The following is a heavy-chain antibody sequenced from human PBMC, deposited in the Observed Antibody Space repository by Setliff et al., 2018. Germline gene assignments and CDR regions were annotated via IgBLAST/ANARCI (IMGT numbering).Heavy chain of an antibody. CDR1: GGSISSGSYY. CDR3: ARDLYSSSSGGFYYYYYYMDV. J-gene: IGHJ6*03. V-gene: IGHV4-61*02. Sequence: PSETLSLTCTVSGGSISSGSYYWSWIRQPAGKGLEWIGRIYTSGSTNYNPSLKSRVTISVDTSKNQFSLKLSSVTAADTAVYYCARDLYSSSSGGFYYYYYYMDVWGKGTTVTAP. CDR2: IYTSGST. D-gene: IGHD6-6*01.